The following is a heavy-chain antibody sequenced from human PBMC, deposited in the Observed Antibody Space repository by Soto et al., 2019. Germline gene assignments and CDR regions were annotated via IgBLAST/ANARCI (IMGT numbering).Heavy chain of an antibody. Sequence: ASVKVSCKASGYTFSTYALHWVRQAPGQGLEWMGWINGGNGHTRYSQKFKDRVTISRDTPASTAYMELSGLRSEDTAVYYCARGKGMEENYYYYGMDVWGQGTAVTVSS. CDR2: INGGNGHT. D-gene: IGHD1-1*01. CDR3: ARGKGMEENYYYYGMDV. CDR1: GYTFSTYA. J-gene: IGHJ6*02. V-gene: IGHV1-3*01.